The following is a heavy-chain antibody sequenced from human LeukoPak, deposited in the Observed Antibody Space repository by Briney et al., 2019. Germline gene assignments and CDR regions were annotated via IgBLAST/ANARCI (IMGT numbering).Heavy chain of an antibody. CDR2: ISWNSGSI. V-gene: IGHV3-9*01. D-gene: IGHD3-3*01. CDR1: GFTVSSNY. Sequence: GGSLRLSCAASGFTVSSNYMSWVRQAPGKGLEWVSGISWNSGSIGYADSVKGRFTISRDNAKNSLYLQMNSLRAEDTALYYCAKDSLPTIFGVIDPWGQGTLVTVSS. J-gene: IGHJ5*02. CDR3: AKDSLPTIFGVIDP.